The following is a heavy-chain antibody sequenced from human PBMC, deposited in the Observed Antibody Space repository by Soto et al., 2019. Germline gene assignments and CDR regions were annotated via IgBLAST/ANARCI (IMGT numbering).Heavy chain of an antibody. CDR3: ARDMYYDFWSASTVNWFDP. Sequence: GGSLRLSCAASGFTFSSYSMNWVRQAPGKGLEWVSSISSSSSYIYYADSVKGRFTISRDNAKNSLYLQMNSLRAEDTAVYYCARDMYYDFWSASTVNWFDPWGQGTLVTVSS. CDR1: GFTFSSYS. V-gene: IGHV3-21*01. CDR2: ISSSSSYI. J-gene: IGHJ5*02. D-gene: IGHD3-3*01.